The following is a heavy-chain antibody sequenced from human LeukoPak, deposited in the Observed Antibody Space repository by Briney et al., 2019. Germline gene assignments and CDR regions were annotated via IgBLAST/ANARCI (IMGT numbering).Heavy chain of an antibody. CDR1: GYNFAIYW. Sequence: GESLKISCQGSGYNFAIYWIGWVRQMPGRGLEWMGIIYPGDSDTRYSPSFQGQVTISADKSISTAYLQWSSLTASDTAIYYCARAPTSPTFGSGSYFDYWGQGTLVTVSS. CDR2: IYPGDSDT. CDR3: ARAPTSPTFGSGSYFDY. D-gene: IGHD3-10*01. J-gene: IGHJ4*02. V-gene: IGHV5-51*01.